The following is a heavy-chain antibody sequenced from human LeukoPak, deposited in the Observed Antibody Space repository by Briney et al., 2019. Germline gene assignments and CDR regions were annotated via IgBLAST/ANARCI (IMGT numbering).Heavy chain of an antibody. Sequence: PSETLSLTCTVSGGSISSYYWSWIRQPPGKGLEWIGYIYYSGSTNYNPSLKSRVTISVDTSKNQFSLKLSSVTAADTAVYYCGRETIAATGTSVFFDYWGQGTLVAVS. D-gene: IGHD6-13*01. V-gene: IGHV4-59*01. CDR2: IYYSGST. J-gene: IGHJ4*02. CDR1: GGSISSYY. CDR3: GRETIAATGTSVFFDY.